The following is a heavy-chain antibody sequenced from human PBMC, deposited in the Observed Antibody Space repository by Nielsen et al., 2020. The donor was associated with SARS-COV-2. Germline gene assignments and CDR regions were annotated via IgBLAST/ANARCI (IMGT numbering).Heavy chain of an antibody. D-gene: IGHD5-24*01. V-gene: IGHV1-18*01. J-gene: IGHJ4*02. CDR1: GGTFSSYA. Sequence: ASVKVSCKASGGTFSSYAISWVRQAPGQGLEWMGWINPNSGGTNYAQKLQGRVTMTTDTSTSTAYMELRSLRSDDTAVYYCATGWLPNPFDYWGQGTLVTVSS. CDR3: ATGWLPNPFDY. CDR2: INPNSGGT.